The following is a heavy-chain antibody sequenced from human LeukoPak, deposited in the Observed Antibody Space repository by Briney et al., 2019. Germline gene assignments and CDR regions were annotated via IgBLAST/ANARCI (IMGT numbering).Heavy chain of an antibody. CDR2: IIPIFGTA. CDR1: GGTFSSYA. D-gene: IGHD2-8*01. V-gene: IGHV1-69*13. J-gene: IGHJ6*03. CDR3: ARSGKVLMVYASYYYYYYMDV. Sequence: ASVKVSCKASGGTFSSYAISWVRQAPGQGLEWMGGIIPIFGTANYAQKFQGRVTITADESTSTAYMELSSLRSEDTAVYYCARSGKVLMVYASYYYYYYMDVWGKGTTVTVSS.